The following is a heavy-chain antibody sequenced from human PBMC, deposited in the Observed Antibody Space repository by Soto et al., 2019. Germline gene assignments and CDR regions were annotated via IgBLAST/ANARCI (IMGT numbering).Heavy chain of an antibody. J-gene: IGHJ4*02. Sequence: EVQLVESGGGLVQPGGSLRLSCAASGFTFSSYAMHWVRQAPGKGLEYVSAISSNGGSTYYANSVKGRFTISRDNSKNTLYLQMGSLRVEDMAVYYCARGGGGYCSSTSCYPYYFDYWGQGTLVTVSS. D-gene: IGHD2-2*01. CDR2: ISSNGGST. CDR1: GFTFSSYA. V-gene: IGHV3-64*01. CDR3: ARGGGGYCSSTSCYPYYFDY.